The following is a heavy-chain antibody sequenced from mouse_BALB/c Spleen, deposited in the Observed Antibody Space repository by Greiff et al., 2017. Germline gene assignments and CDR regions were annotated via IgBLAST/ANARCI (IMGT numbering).Heavy chain of an antibody. V-gene: IGHV1-4*01. CDR2: INPSSGYT. D-gene: IGHD1-2*01. CDR1: GYTFTSYT. Sequence: QVQLQQSGAELARPGASVKMSCKASGYTFTSYTMHWVKQRPGQGLEWIGYINPSSGYTNYNQKFKDKATLTADKSSSTAYMQLSSLTSEDSAVYYCARSETRLYAMDYWGQGTSVTVSS. CDR3: ARSETRLYAMDY. J-gene: IGHJ4*01.